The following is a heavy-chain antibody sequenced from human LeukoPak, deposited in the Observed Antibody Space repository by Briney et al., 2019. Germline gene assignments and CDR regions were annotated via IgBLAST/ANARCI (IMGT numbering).Heavy chain of an antibody. D-gene: IGHD1-26*01. J-gene: IGHJ4*02. CDR3: ALNVVLRGAKYYFGY. CDR1: GYSFTSYW. V-gene: IGHV5-10-1*01. CDR2: IDPSDSYT. Sequence: GESLKISCKGSGYSFTSYWISWVRQMPGKGLEWMGRIDPSDSYTNYSPSFQGHVTISADKSISTAYLQWSSLKASDTAMYYCALNVVLRGAKYYFGYWGQGTLVTVSS.